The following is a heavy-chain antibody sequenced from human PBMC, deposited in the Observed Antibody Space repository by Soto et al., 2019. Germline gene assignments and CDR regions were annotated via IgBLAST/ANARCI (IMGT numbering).Heavy chain of an antibody. V-gene: IGHV1-2*02. CDR3: AKDLTRQLAYWLDP. CDR1: GFSFTGYY. Sequence: ASVKVSCKASGFSFTGYYIHWLRQAPGQGLEWMGWINAHSGGTEYAQKFQGRVTLTRDTSIATAYLTLTSLTPDDTALYYCAKDLTRQLAYWLDPWGQGPQVTVSS. D-gene: IGHD6-6*01. CDR2: INAHSGGT. J-gene: IGHJ5*02.